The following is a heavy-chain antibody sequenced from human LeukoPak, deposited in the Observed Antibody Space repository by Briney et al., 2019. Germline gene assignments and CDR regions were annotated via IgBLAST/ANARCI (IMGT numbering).Heavy chain of an antibody. D-gene: IGHD3-3*01. CDR2: INHSGST. Sequence: SSETLSLTCAVYGGSFSGYYWSWIRQPPGKGLEWIGEINHSGSTNYNPSLKSRVTISVDTSKNQFSLKLSSVTAADTAVYYCASGRDDFWRGHDAFDIWGRGTMVTVSS. V-gene: IGHV4-34*01. J-gene: IGHJ3*02. CDR1: GGSFSGYY. CDR3: ASGRDDFWRGHDAFDI.